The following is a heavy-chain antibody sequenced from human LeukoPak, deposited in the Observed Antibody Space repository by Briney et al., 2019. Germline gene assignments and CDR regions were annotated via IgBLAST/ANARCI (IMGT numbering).Heavy chain of an antibody. CDR3: AKDFRIYGSGSYYSDY. V-gene: IGHV3-30*02. Sequence: GGSLRLSCAASGFTFSSYGMHWVRQAPGKGLEWVAFIRYDGSNKYYADSVKGRFTISRDNSKNTLYLQMNSLRAEDTAVYYCAKDFRIYGSGSYYSDYWGQGTLVTVSS. CDR2: IRYDGSNK. J-gene: IGHJ4*02. CDR1: GFTFSSYG. D-gene: IGHD3-10*01.